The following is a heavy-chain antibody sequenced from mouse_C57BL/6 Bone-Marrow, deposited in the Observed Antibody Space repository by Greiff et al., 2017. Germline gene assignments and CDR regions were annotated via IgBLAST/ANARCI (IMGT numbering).Heavy chain of an antibody. CDR3: ARRGVSNPFYYAMDY. CDR1: GYTFTDYY. V-gene: IGHV1-75*01. CDR2: IFPGSGST. D-gene: IGHD2-5*01. Sequence: QVQLQQSGPELVKPGASVKISCKASGYTFTDYYINWVKQRPGQGLEWIGWIFPGSGSTYYNEKFKGKATLTVDKSSSTAYMLLSSLTSEDSAVYFCARRGVSNPFYYAMDYWGQGTSVTVSS. J-gene: IGHJ4*01.